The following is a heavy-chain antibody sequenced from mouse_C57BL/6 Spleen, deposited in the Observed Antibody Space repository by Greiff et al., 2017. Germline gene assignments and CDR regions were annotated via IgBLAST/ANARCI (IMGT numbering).Heavy chain of an antibody. CDR2: INPGSGGT. CDR3: ARERTGTLDY. CDR1: GYAFTNYL. Sequence: VQLQQSGAELVRPGTSVKVSCKASGYAFTNYLIEWVKQRPGQGLEWIGVINPGSGGTNYNEKFKGKATLTADKSSSTAYMQLSSLTSEDSAVXFCARERTGTLDYWGQGTSVTVSS. V-gene: IGHV1-54*01. D-gene: IGHD4-1*01. J-gene: IGHJ4*01.